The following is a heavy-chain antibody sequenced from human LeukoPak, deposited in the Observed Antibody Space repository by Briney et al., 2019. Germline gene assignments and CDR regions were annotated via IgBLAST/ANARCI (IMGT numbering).Heavy chain of an antibody. Sequence: GGSLRLSCAASGFTFSSYGMHWVRQAPGKGLEWVAFIRYDGSNKYYADSVKGRFTISRDNSKNTLYLQMNSLRAEDTAVYYCAKDSPMLQWLPLDYWGQGTLVTVSS. CDR2: IRYDGSNK. V-gene: IGHV3-30*02. D-gene: IGHD6-19*01. CDR3: AKDSPMLQWLPLDY. CDR1: GFTFSSYG. J-gene: IGHJ4*02.